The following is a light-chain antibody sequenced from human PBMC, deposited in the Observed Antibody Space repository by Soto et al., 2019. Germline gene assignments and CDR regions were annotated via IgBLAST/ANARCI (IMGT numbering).Light chain of an antibody. V-gene: IGKV1-27*01. CDR3: QKYNSVPVT. CDR1: QGITNY. Sequence: DMQMTQSPSSLSASVGDRVTITCRARQGITNYIAWYQQIQGKVPRLLIYAASTLQSGVPSRFSGSASGADFTLTISSLQPEDVATYYCQKYNSVPVTFGPGTKVDI. CDR2: AAS. J-gene: IGKJ3*01.